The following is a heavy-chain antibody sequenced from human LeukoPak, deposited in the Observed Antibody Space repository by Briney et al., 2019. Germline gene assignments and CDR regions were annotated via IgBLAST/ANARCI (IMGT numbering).Heavy chain of an antibody. Sequence: AGGSLRLSCAASGFTFSSYAMHWVRQAPGKGLVWVALISYNGSDKYYIDSVKGRFTISRDNSKNTLYVQMNSLRAEDTAVYYCARGAYSRGWTTFDYWGQGIPVTVSS. CDR1: GFTFSSYA. CDR2: ISYNGSDK. J-gene: IGHJ4*02. CDR3: ARGAYSRGWTTFDY. D-gene: IGHD6-19*01. V-gene: IGHV3-30*04.